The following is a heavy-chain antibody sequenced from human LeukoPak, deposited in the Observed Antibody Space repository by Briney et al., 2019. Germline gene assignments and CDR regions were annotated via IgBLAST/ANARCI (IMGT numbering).Heavy chain of an antibody. Sequence: ASETLSLTCTVSGGSISSSSYYWGWIRQPPGKGLEWIGSIYYSGSTYYNPSLKSRVTISVDTSKNQFSLKLSSVTAADTAVYYCASNYDSSGYYDNIVFWGQGTLVTVSS. V-gene: IGHV4-39*07. CDR1: GGSISSSSYY. J-gene: IGHJ4*02. CDR2: IYYSGST. CDR3: ASNYDSSGYYDNIVF. D-gene: IGHD3-22*01.